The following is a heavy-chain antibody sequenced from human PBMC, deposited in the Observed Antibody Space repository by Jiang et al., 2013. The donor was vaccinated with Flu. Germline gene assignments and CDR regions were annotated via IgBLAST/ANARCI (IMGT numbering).Heavy chain of an antibody. J-gene: IGHJ6*02. D-gene: IGHD3-3*01. CDR2: ISSSSSYI. CDR1: GFTFSSYS. V-gene: IGHV3-21*01. Sequence: QLLESGGGLVKPGGSLRLSCAASGFTFSSYSMNWVRQAPGKGLEWVSSISSSSSYIYYADSVKGRFTISRDNAKNSLYLQMNSLRAEDTAVYYCAGQGITIFGVVTLEAALYYGMDVWGQGTTVTVSS. CDR3: AGQGITIFGVVTLEAALYYGMDV.